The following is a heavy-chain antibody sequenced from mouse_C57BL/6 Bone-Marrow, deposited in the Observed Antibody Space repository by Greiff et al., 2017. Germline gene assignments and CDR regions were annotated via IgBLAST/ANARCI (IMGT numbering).Heavy chain of an antibody. Sequence: QVQLQQSGAELVRPGASVKLSCKASGYTFTDYYIHWVKQRPGQGLEWIARIYPGSGNTYYNEKFKGKATLTAEKSSSTAYMQLSSLTSEDSAVYFCARGDGWFAYWGQVTLVTVSA. J-gene: IGHJ3*01. V-gene: IGHV1-76*01. CDR2: IYPGSGNT. CDR3: ARGDGWFAY. D-gene: IGHD2-3*01. CDR1: GYTFTDYY.